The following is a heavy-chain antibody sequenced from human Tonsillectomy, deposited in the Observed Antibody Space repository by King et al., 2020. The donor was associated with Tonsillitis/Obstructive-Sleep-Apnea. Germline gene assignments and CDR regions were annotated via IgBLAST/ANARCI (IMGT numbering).Heavy chain of an antibody. CDR3: ARHWQQPFYFDY. CDR1: GGSISSSSYY. J-gene: IGHJ4*02. V-gene: IGHV4-39*01. CDR2: IYYSGST. Sequence: QLQESGPGLVKPSETLSLTCTVSGGSISSSSYYWGWIRQPPGKGLEWIGSIYYSGSTYYNPSLKSRVTISVDTSKNQFSLKLSSGTAADTAVYYCARHWQQPFYFDYWGQGTLVTVSS. D-gene: IGHD6-13*01.